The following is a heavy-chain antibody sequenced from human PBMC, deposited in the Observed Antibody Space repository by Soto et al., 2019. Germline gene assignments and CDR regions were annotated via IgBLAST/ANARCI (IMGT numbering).Heavy chain of an antibody. Sequence: ASVKVSCKXSGYTFTSYGISWVRQAPGQGLEWMGWISAYNGNTNYAQKLQGRVTMTTDTSTSTAYMELRSLRSDDTAVYYCARVPTGDYVFAYWGQGTLVTVSS. D-gene: IGHD4-17*01. V-gene: IGHV1-18*01. J-gene: IGHJ4*02. CDR2: ISAYNGNT. CDR1: GYTFTSYG. CDR3: ARVPTGDYVFAY.